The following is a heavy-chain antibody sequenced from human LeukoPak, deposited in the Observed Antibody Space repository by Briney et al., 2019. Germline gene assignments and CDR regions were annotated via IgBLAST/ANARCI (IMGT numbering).Heavy chain of an antibody. CDR2: IYPGDSDT. J-gene: IGHJ4*02. D-gene: IGHD3-3*01. CDR3: ARLPSGEELWSGHSYFDY. CDR1: GYSFTSYW. V-gene: IGHV5-51*01. Sequence: GESLKISCKGSGYSFTSYWIGWVRQMPGKGLEWMGIIYPGDSDTRYSPSFQGQVTISADKSISTAYLQWSSLKASDTAMYYCARLPSGEELWSGHSYFDYWGQGTLVTVSS.